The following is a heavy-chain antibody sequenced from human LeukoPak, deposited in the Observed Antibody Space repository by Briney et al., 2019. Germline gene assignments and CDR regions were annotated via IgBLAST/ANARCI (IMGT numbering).Heavy chain of an antibody. J-gene: IGHJ6*02. V-gene: IGHV3-23*01. D-gene: IGHD2-2*01. Sequence: GGSLRLSRAASGFTFSSYAMSWVRQAPGKGLEWVSAISGSGGSTYYADSVKGRFTISRDNSKNTLYLQMNSLRAEDTAVYYCARDFCSSTSCYFDYYYYGMDVWGQGTTVTVSS. CDR1: GFTFSSYA. CDR2: ISGSGGST. CDR3: ARDFCSSTSCYFDYYYYGMDV.